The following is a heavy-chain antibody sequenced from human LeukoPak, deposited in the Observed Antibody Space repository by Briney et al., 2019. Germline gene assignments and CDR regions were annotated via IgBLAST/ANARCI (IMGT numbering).Heavy chain of an antibody. CDR2: IRSKAYGGTT. Sequence: GGSLRLSCTASGFTFGDYAMSWFRQAPGKGLEWVGFIRSKAYGGTTEYAASVKGRFTISRDDSKSIAYLQMNSLKTEDTAVYYCTRYSSGWTSLGIQQTSNWGQGTLVTVSS. CDR1: GFTFGDYA. CDR3: TRYSSGWTSLGIQQTSN. V-gene: IGHV3-49*03. J-gene: IGHJ4*02. D-gene: IGHD6-19*01.